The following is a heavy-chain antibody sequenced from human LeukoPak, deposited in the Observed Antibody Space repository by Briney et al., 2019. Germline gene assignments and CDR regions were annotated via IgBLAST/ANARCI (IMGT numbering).Heavy chain of an antibody. J-gene: IGHJ6*01. V-gene: IGHV3-7*01. CDR1: GFSFSSFS. CDR3: ARDMRPEVPASSGYYYGMDV. D-gene: IGHD1-14*01. Sequence: GGSLRLSCVASGFSFSSFSMSWVRQAPGKGLEWVADIKRDGSEKYFLDSVKGRFTISRDHANNSLYLQMNSLRVEDTAVYYCARDMRPEVPASSGYYYGMDVWGQGTTVTVSS. CDR2: IKRDGSEK.